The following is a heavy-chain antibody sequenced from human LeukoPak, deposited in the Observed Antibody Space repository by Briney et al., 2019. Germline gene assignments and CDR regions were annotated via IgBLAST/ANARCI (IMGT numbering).Heavy chain of an antibody. D-gene: IGHD3-22*01. J-gene: IGHJ4*02. Sequence: ASVKVSCKASGGTFSSYAISWVRRAPGQGLEWMGRIIPIFGTANYAQKFQGRVTITTDESTSTAYMELSSLRSEDTAVYYCARDRPIYYDSSGYYYFDYWGQGTLVTVSS. CDR1: GGTFSSYA. V-gene: IGHV1-69*05. CDR3: ARDRPIYYDSSGYYYFDY. CDR2: IIPIFGTA.